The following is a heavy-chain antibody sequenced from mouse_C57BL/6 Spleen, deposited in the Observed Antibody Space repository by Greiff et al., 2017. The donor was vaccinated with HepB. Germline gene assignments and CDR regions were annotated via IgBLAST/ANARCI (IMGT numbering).Heavy chain of an antibody. V-gene: IGHV1-82*01. CDR1: GYAFSSSW. D-gene: IGHD3-1*01. J-gene: IGHJ1*03. Sequence: QVQLQQSGPELVKPGASVKISCKASGYAFSSSWMNWVKQRPGKGLEWIGRIYPGDGDTNYNGKLKGKATLTTDKSSSTAYMQLSSLTSEDSAVYFCARKNSVWYFDVWGTGTTVTVSS. CDR3: ARKNSVWYFDV. CDR2: IYPGDGDT.